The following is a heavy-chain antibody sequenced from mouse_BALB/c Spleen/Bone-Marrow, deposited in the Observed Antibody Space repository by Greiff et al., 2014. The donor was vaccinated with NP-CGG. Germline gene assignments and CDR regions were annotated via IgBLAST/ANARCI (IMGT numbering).Heavy chain of an antibody. J-gene: IGHJ3*01. D-gene: IGHD1-2*01. CDR3: SGGVDHYSWFAY. Sequence: DVMLVESGGGLVQPGGSLKLSCAASGFTFSSYGMPWVRQTPDKRLELVANINSDGGSTYYSDSVKGRFTISRDDAKNTLNLQMSSLKSEDTAMYYCSGGVDHYSWFAYWGQGTLVTVSA. CDR1: GFTFSSYG. V-gene: IGHV5-6-3*01. CDR2: INSDGGST.